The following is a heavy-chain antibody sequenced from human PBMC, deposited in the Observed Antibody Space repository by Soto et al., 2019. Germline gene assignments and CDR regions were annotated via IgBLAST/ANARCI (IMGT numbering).Heavy chain of an antibody. CDR1: DFSFSSYA. J-gene: IGHJ4*02. CDR3: ARTFDTITYYFDY. V-gene: IGHV3-30-3*01. Sequence: GGSLRLSCAASDFSFSSYAMHWIRQAPGKGLEWLAVISFDGNIIQYADSVKGRFIISRDNSKNTLYLQMNSLRGDDTAVYYCARTFDTITYYFDYWGQGTLVTVSS. CDR2: ISFDGNII. D-gene: IGHD3-9*01.